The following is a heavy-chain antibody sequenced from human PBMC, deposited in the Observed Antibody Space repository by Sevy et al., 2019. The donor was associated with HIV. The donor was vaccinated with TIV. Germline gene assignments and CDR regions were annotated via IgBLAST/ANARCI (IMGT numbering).Heavy chain of an antibody. D-gene: IGHD1-26*01. J-gene: IGHJ4*02. CDR1: GGSISRYY. Sequence: SETLSLTCTVSGGSISRYYWSWIRQPPGKGLEWIGYIYYSGTTNYNPSLKSRVTTSVDTSKNQFSLKLSSVTAADTAVYYCAGAGVGATHYWGQGTLVTVSS. V-gene: IGHV4-59*01. CDR3: AGAGVGATHY. CDR2: IYYSGTT.